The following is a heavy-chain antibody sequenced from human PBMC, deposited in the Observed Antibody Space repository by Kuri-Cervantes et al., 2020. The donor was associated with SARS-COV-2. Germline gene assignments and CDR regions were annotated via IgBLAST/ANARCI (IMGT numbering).Heavy chain of an antibody. J-gene: IGHJ4*02. CDR1: GFTFSSYS. V-gene: IGHV3-48*02. CDR2: ISSSSSTI. D-gene: IGHD4-17*01. Sequence: GGSLRLSCAASGFTFSSYSMNWVRQAPGKGLEWVSYISSSSSTIYYADSVKDRFTISRDNAKNSLYLQMNSLRDEDTAVYYCARDGVKDDYGFSSYWGQGTLVTVSS. CDR3: ARDGVKDDYGFSSY.